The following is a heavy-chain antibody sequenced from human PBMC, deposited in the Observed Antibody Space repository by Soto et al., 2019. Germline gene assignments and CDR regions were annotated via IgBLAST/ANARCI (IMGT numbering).Heavy chain of an antibody. D-gene: IGHD2-2*02. J-gene: IGHJ4*02. CDR1: VFTFNTYG. CDR2: ISYDGSEK. V-gene: IGHV3-30*18. CDR3: AKSPNFYCSSPNCYKYYFDH. Sequence: GSLRLSCAASVFTFNTYGMHWVRQAPGKGLEWVAVISYDGSEKYYVDSVKGRFTISKDNSKNTLYLQMNSLRPEDTAVYYCAKSPNFYCSSPNCYKYYFDHWGQGTRVTVSS.